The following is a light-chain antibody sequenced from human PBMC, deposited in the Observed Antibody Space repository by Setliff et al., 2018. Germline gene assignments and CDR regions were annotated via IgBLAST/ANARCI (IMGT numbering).Light chain of an antibody. CDR3: CSYAGTYLVV. CDR1: SSDVGGYNY. CDR2: DVS. Sequence: QSALTQPRSVSGSPGQSVTISCTGTSSDVGGYNYVSWYQQYPGKAPKLMIYDVSKRPSGVPDRLSGSKSGNTASLTISGLQVEDEADYYCCSYAGTYLVVFGGGTKVTVL. V-gene: IGLV2-11*01. J-gene: IGLJ2*01.